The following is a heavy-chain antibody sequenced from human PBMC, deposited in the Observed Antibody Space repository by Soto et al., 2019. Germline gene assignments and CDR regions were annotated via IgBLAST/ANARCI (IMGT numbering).Heavy chain of an antibody. CDR3: ARDAWTVVRGLPISGGLDV. V-gene: IGHV4-30-4*01. CDR2: ISNSGTA. J-gene: IGHJ6*02. Sequence: QVQLQESGPGLVRPSQTLSLTCTVSGGSNSSGDYYWSWIRQAPGKGLEWIGYISNSGTAYYNPSLKSRVTISVDTSKNQFSLKLSSVTVADTAVYSCARDAWTVVRGLPISGGLDVWGQGTTVTVSS. D-gene: IGHD3-10*01. CDR1: GGSNSSGDYY.